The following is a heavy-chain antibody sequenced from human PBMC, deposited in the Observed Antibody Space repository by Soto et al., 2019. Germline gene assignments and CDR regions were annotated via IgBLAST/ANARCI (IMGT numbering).Heavy chain of an antibody. D-gene: IGHD1-26*01. J-gene: IGHJ4*02. CDR2: IIPIFGTT. CDR1: GGTFSSYT. V-gene: IGHV1-69*15. Sequence: QVQLVQSGAEVKKPGSSVKVSCKTSGGTFSSYTITWVRQAPGQGLEWMGRIIPIFGTTTYAQKFKGSVTITADESTSTAYMELSSLRSEDTAVYYCARGLGTNARGSWGQGTLVTVSS. CDR3: ARGLGTNARGS.